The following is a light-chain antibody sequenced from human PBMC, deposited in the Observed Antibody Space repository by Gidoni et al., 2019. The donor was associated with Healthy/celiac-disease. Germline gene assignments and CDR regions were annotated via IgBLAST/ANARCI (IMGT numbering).Light chain of an antibody. CDR2: GAS. J-gene: IGKJ3*01. Sequence: EIVMTQSPATMSVSPGERATLSCRASQSVSSNLAWYQQKPGQAPRLLIYGASTRATRIPSRFSGSVSGTEFTLTISSLQSEDFAVYYCQQYNNWPPFTFGPGTKVDIK. V-gene: IGKV3-15*01. CDR1: QSVSSN. CDR3: QQYNNWPPFT.